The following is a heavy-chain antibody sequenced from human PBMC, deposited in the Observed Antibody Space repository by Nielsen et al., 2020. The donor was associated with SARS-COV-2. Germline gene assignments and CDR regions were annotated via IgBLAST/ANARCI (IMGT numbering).Heavy chain of an antibody. CDR2: IIPILGIA. V-gene: IGHV1-69*04. CDR1: GGTFISYA. J-gene: IGHJ6*02. D-gene: IGHD3-22*01. Sequence: SVKVYCKASGGTFISYAISWVRQAPGQGLEWMGRIIPILGIANYAQKFQGRVTITADKSTSTAYMELSSLRSEDTAVYYCARTYDSSGYTYYYYGMDVWGQGTTVTVSS. CDR3: ARTYDSSGYTYYYYGMDV.